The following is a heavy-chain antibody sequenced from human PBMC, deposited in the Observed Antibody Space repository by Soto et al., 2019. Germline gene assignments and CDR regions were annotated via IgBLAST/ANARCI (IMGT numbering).Heavy chain of an antibody. CDR2: IYYSGST. V-gene: IGHV4-39*01. J-gene: IGHJ5*02. CDR1: GGSISSSSYY. CDR3: ARQGLSSSGYPQVEGVYWFDP. Sequence: PSETLSLTCTVSGGSISSSSYYWGWIRQPPGKGLEWIGSIYYSGSTYYNPSLKSRVTISVDTSKNQFSLKLSSVTAADTAVYYWARQGLSSSGYPQVEGVYWFDPWGKETLVTVPS. D-gene: IGHD6-13*01.